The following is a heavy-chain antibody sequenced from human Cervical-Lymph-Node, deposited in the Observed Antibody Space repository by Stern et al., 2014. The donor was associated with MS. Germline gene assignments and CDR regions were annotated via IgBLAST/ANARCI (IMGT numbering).Heavy chain of an antibody. CDR2: IYNTGIT. J-gene: IGHJ6*02. D-gene: IGHD6-13*01. CDR3: VRDVYQPSLYSYNMDV. CDR1: GGSISRGDYY. V-gene: IGHV4-30-4*08. Sequence: QVQLQESGPGLVKPSQTLSLTCTVSGGSISRGDYYWSWIRQSPGKGLEWIGYIYNTGITYYNPSLKGRVTMSIDTSANQFSLSLGSVTAADTAVYYCVRDVYQPSLYSYNMDVWGQGTTVTVSS.